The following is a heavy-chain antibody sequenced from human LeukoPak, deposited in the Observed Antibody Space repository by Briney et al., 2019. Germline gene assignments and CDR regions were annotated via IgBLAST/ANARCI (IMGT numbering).Heavy chain of an antibody. CDR3: AKEGDRGFVVADYFDY. D-gene: IGHD2-15*01. CDR1: GFTFSSYS. V-gene: IGHV3-23*01. Sequence: PGGSLRLSCAASGFTFSSYSMAWVRQAPGKGLEWVSIISGSSGATFYADSVEGRFTISRDNSKNTLYLEMSSLRAEDTAVYYCAKEGDRGFVVADYFDYWGQGTLVTVSS. J-gene: IGHJ4*02. CDR2: ISGSSGAT.